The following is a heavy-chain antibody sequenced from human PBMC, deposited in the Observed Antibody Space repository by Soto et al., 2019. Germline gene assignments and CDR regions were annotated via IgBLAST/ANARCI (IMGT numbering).Heavy chain of an antibody. CDR3: ARHYSSGSRNWFDP. CDR2: IYYSGST. D-gene: IGHD6-19*01. V-gene: IGHV4-39*01. Sequence: PETLSLTCSVSGGSINSSSYFWCGVREPPGKGLEWIGSIYYSGSTYYNPSLRSRVTISVDTSKNQFSLKLSSVTAADTAVFYCARHYSSGSRNWFDPWGQGTLVTVSS. J-gene: IGHJ5*02. CDR1: GGSINSSSYF.